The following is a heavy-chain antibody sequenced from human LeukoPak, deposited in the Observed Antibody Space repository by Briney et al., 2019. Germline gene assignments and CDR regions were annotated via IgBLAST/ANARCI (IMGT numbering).Heavy chain of an antibody. Sequence: PGGSLRLSCAASGFTFNNYAMRWVRQAPGKGLEWVSGISGGGDSTFYADSVKGRFTISRDNSKSTVYLQMNSLRAEDTALYYCAKLSREGGYCSGSTCYTFDYWGQGTLVTVSS. CDR3: AKLSREGGYCSGSTCYTFDY. V-gene: IGHV3-23*01. D-gene: IGHD2-15*01. CDR1: GFTFNNYA. J-gene: IGHJ4*02. CDR2: ISGGGDST.